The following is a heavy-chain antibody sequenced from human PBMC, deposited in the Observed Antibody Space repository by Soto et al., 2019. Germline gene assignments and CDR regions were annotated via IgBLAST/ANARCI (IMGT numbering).Heavy chain of an antibody. CDR3: ARDRSGRIAAAGEYYYYGMDV. CDR1: GFTFSSYA. Sequence: QVQLVESGGGVVQPGRSLRLSCAASGFTFSSYAMHWVRQAPGKGLEWVAVISYDGSNKYYADSVKGRFTISRDNSKNTRYLQMNSLRADDTAVYYCARDRSGRIAAAGEYYYYGMDVWGQGTTVTVSS. J-gene: IGHJ6*02. D-gene: IGHD6-13*01. CDR2: ISYDGSNK. V-gene: IGHV3-30-3*01.